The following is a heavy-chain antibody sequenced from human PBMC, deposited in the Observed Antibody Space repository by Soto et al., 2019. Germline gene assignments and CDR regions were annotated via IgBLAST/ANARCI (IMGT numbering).Heavy chain of an antibody. Sequence: SETLSLTCTVSGGSISSGGYYWSWIRQHPGKGLEWIGYIYYSGSTYYNPSLKSRVTISVDTSKNQFSLKLSSVTAAGTAVYYCARVATIRSVYYYYGMDVWGQGTTVTVSS. CDR1: GGSISSGGYY. J-gene: IGHJ6*02. D-gene: IGHD5-12*01. CDR2: IYYSGST. CDR3: ARVATIRSVYYYYGMDV. V-gene: IGHV4-31*03.